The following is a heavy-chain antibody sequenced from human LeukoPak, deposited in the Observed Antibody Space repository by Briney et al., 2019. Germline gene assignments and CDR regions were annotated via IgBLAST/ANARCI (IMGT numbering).Heavy chain of an antibody. CDR2: LYYSGST. V-gene: IGHV4-39*07. CDR1: GGSISSTIHY. Sequence: PSESLSLTCAVSGGSISSTIHYWAWIRQPPGTGLEWIGSLYYSGSTYYNPSLKSRVTISVDTSKNQFSLKLSSVTAADTAVYYCAREANYYDSSGYYYAGNWFDPWGQGTLVTVSS. CDR3: AREANYYDSSGYYYAGNWFDP. J-gene: IGHJ5*02. D-gene: IGHD3-22*01.